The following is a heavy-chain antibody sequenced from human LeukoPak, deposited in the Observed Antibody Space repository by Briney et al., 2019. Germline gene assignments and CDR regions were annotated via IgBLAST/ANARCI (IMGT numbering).Heavy chain of an antibody. CDR1: GFTFSSYA. CDR2: ISGSGGST. Sequence: GGSLRLSCAASGFTFSSYAMSWVRQAPGKGPEWVSAISGSGGSTYYADSVKGRFTISRDNSKNTLYLQMNSLRAEDTAVYYCAKDTSYDSSGYYYGPIDYWGQGTLVTVTS. V-gene: IGHV3-23*01. D-gene: IGHD3-22*01. J-gene: IGHJ4*02. CDR3: AKDTSYDSSGYYYGPIDY.